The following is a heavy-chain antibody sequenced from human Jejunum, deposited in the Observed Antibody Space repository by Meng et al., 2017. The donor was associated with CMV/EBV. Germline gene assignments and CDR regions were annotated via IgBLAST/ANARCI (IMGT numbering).Heavy chain of an antibody. CDR2: INTNTGNP. V-gene: IGHV7-4-1*02. J-gene: IGHJ4*02. Sequence: VSGCRKHGHSTKSSWNPTGYHITRDHRNGGQRAQGQGLDWMGCINTNTGNPTYSQGFTARFVFSLDTSVSTAYLQINSLRADDTAIYYCARDSPLDRYSLLDYWGQGTLVTASS. CDR1: GYHITRDH. D-gene: IGHD2-15*01. CDR3: ARDSPLDRYSLLDY.